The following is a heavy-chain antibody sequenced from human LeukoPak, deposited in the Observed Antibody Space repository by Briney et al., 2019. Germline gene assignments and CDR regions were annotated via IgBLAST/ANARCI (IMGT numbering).Heavy chain of an antibody. D-gene: IGHD5-18*01. CDR2: ISSNGGST. Sequence: GGSLRLSCAASGFTFSSYAMHWVRQAPGKGLEYVSAISSNGGSTYYANSVKGRFTISRDNSKNTLYLQMGSLRAEDMAVYYCARVGYGYSYGSLDYWGQGTLVTVSS. CDR3: ARVGYGYSYGSLDY. CDR1: GFTFSSYA. J-gene: IGHJ4*02. V-gene: IGHV3-64*01.